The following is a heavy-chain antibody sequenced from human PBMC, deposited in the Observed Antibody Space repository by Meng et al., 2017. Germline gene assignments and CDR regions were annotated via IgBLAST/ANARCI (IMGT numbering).Heavy chain of an antibody. J-gene: IGHJ2*01. V-gene: IGHV1-69*04. CDR1: GGTFSSYT. Sequence: SVKVSCKASGGTFSSYTISWVRQAPGQGLEWMGRIIPILGIANYAQKFQGRVTITADKSTSTAYMELSSLRSEDTAVYYCARDTPRMTTVTTRYFDLWGRGTLVTVTS. CDR2: IIPILGIA. CDR3: ARDTPRMTTVTTRYFDL. D-gene: IGHD4-17*01.